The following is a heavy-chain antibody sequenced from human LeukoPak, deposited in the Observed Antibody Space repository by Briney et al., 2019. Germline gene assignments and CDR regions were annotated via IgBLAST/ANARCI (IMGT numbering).Heavy chain of an antibody. V-gene: IGHV4-34*01. CDR2: INHSGST. CDR1: GGSFSGYY. Sequence: SETLSPTCAVYGGSFSGYYWSWIRQPPGKGLEWIGEINHSGSTNYNPSLRSRVTISVDTSKNQFSLKLSSVTAADTAVYYCARADSGSYYSYYFDYWGQGTLVTVSS. CDR3: ARADSGSYYSYYFDY. J-gene: IGHJ4*02. D-gene: IGHD1-26*01.